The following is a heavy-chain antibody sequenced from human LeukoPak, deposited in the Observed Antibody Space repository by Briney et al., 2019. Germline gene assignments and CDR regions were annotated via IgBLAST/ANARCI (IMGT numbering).Heavy chain of an antibody. CDR3: ARRGSAKAFDD. CDR2: IYSGGST. J-gene: IGHJ4*02. Sequence: GGSLRLSCAASGLTVNSNYMSWVRQAPGKGLEWVSVIYSGGSTYYADSVKGRFTISRDNSKNTLYLQMNSLRAEDTAVYYCARRGSAKAFDDWGQGTLVTVSS. CDR1: GLTVNSNY. D-gene: IGHD3-10*01. V-gene: IGHV3-66*04.